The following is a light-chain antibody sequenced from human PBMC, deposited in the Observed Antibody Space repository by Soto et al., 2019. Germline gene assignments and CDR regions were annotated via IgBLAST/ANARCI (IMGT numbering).Light chain of an antibody. Sequence: DIVMTQSPLSLTVTPGESASISCWSSQSLLHTNGYNYFDWYLQKPGQPPQLLIYLGSNRASGVPDRFSGRGSGTDFTLRISRVEADDVGVYYCMQALQTPRTFGQGTKLEIK. J-gene: IGKJ2*01. CDR1: QSLLHTNGYNY. V-gene: IGKV2-28*01. CDR3: MQALQTPRT. CDR2: LGS.